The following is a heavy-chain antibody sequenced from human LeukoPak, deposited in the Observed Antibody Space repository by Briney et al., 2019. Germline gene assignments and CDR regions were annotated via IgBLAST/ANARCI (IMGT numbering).Heavy chain of an antibody. J-gene: IGHJ4*02. CDR3: ARVPLRFLEPFDY. CDR2: ISHSGGA. D-gene: IGHD3-3*01. Sequence: SETLSLTCAVYGGSFSGYYWSWIRQPPGKGLEWIGEISHSGGANYNPSLKSRVTISADTSKSQFSLKLGSVTAADTAVYYCARVPLRFLEPFDYWGQGTLVTVSS. CDR1: GGSFSGYY. V-gene: IGHV4-34*01.